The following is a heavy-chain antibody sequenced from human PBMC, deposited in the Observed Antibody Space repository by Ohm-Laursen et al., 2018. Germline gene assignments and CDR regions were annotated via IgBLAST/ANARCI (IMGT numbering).Heavy chain of an antibody. J-gene: IGHJ6*02. D-gene: IGHD6-13*01. CDR1: GGSFSGYY. Sequence: SETLSLTCAVYGGSFSGYYWNWIRQPPGKGLEWIGEINHSRSTKYNSSFKSRVTISVDTSKNQFSLKLSSVTAADTAVYYCARANYSIAGASAMDVWGQGTTVTVSS. V-gene: IGHV4-34*01. CDR3: ARANYSIAGASAMDV. CDR2: INHSRST.